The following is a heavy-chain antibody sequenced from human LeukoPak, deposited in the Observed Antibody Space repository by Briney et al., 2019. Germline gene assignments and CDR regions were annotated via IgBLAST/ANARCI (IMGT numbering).Heavy chain of an antibody. CDR1: GYSFTSYG. V-gene: IGHV1-18*01. J-gene: IGHJ4*02. CDR2: INGYNGNT. D-gene: IGHD5-12*01. Sequence: ASVKVTCQATGYSFTSYGISWVRQATGQGIEWMGWINGYNGNTTYAQKLQGRVTMTTDTSTSTAYMELRSLRSDDTAVYYCARDHDIVPTIVGYWGQGTLVTVSS. CDR3: ARDHDIVPTIVGY.